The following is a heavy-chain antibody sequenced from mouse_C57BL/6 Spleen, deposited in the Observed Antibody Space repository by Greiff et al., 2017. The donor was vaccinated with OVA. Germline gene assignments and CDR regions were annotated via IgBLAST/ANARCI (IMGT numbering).Heavy chain of an antibody. Sequence: QVTLKESGPELVKPGASVKISCKASGYAFSSSWMNWVKQRPGKGLEWIGRIYPGDGDTNYNGKFKGKATLTADKSSSTAYMQLSSLTSEDSAVYFCARYDGYYVLDYWGQGTTLTVSS. V-gene: IGHV1-82*01. CDR1: GYAFSSSW. J-gene: IGHJ2*01. CDR2: IYPGDGDT. D-gene: IGHD2-3*01. CDR3: ARYDGYYVLDY.